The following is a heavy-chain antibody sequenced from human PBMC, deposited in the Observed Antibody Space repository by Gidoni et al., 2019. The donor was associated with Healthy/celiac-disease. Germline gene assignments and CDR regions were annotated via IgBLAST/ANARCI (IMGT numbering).Heavy chain of an antibody. D-gene: IGHD6-13*01. CDR3: AKDRGIAAARIDPHFDY. Sequence: QVQLVESGGGVVQTRRSLRRSCEASGLTFSSYGLHWVRQAPGKGLEWVAVRTYDGSNKYYSDSWKGRFTISRDNSKNTLYLQMNSLRAEYTAVYYCAKDRGIAAARIDPHFDYWGQGTLVTFSS. CDR1: GLTFSSYG. V-gene: IGHV3-30*18. J-gene: IGHJ4*02. CDR2: RTYDGSNK.